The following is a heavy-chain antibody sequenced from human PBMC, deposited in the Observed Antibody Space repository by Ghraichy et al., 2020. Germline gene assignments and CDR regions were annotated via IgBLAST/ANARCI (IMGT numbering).Heavy chain of an antibody. CDR2: ISSSSSYI. V-gene: IGHV3-21*01. CDR3: ASSLSIAAPPGY. D-gene: IGHD6-6*01. J-gene: IGHJ4*02. Sequence: LSLTCAASGFTFSSYSMNWVRQAPGKGLEWVSSISSSSSYIYYADSVKGRFTISRDNAKNSLYLQMNSLRAEDTAVYYCASSLSIAAPPGYWGQGTLVTVSS. CDR1: GFTFSSYS.